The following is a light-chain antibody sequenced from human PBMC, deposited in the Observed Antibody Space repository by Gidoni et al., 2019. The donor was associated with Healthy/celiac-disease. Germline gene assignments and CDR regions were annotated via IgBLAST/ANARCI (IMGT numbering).Light chain of an antibody. CDR3: QSYGSSNVV. J-gene: IGLJ2*01. Sequence: NFMLTQPHPVAESQGKTVTISCTGSSGSIASNYVQWYQQRPGSAPTTVIYEDNPRPSGVPDRFSGSIDSSSNSASLTLSGLKTEDEADYYCQSYGSSNVVFGGGTKLTVL. CDR2: EDN. CDR1: SGSIASNY. V-gene: IGLV6-57*02.